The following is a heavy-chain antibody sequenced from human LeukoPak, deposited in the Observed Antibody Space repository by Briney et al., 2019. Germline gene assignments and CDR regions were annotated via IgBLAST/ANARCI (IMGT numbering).Heavy chain of an antibody. Sequence: GGSLRLSCAASGFTFSSYGMHWVRQAPGKGLEWVANIKQDGSEKYYVDSVKGRFTISRDNAKNSLYLQMNSLRAEDTAVYYCARESTTVTSRSYFDYWGQGTLVTVSS. D-gene: IGHD4-17*01. CDR1: GFTFSSYG. CDR3: ARESTTVTSRSYFDY. CDR2: IKQDGSEK. J-gene: IGHJ4*02. V-gene: IGHV3-7*03.